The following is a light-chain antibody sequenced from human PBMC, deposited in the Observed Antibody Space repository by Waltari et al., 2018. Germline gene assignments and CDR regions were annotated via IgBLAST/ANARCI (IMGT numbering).Light chain of an antibody. CDR1: SRDVGGHKP. V-gene: IGLV2-14*03. CDR3: NSFTDSVTWV. J-gene: IGLJ3*02. CDR2: DVN. Sequence: QSALTQPASASGSPGESITIPCTRTSRDVGGHKPLSWYQHHPGKAPKPMIHDVNKRPSGVSNRFSGSKSGNTASLTISGLQAEDEADYYCNSFTDSVTWVFGGGTKLTVL.